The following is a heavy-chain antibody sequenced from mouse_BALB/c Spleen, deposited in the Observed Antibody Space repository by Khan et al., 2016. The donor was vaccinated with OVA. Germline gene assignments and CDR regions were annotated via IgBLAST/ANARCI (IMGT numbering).Heavy chain of an antibody. CDR1: GFSLTSYG. CDR3: ARETTATHY. Sequence: QVQLKQSGPGLVAPSQSLSITCTVSGFSLTSYGVHWVRQPPGKGLEWLGIIWAGGSTNYNSALMSRLSISKDNSKSQVFFKMNSMQTDDKAMYYCARETTATHYWGQGTMVTVSA. V-gene: IGHV2-9*02. D-gene: IGHD1-2*01. J-gene: IGHJ3*01. CDR2: IWAGGST.